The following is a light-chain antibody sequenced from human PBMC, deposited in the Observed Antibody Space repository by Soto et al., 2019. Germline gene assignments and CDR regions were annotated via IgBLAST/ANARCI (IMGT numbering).Light chain of an antibody. CDR1: QSVSTTY. Sequence: EIVLTQSPGTLSLSPGERATLSCRASQSVSTTYLAWYQQKAGQAPRLLISGASSRATGIPDRFSGSGSGTDFTLTISRLEPEDFTVYYCQQYGSSLGTFGQGTRLEIK. J-gene: IGKJ5*01. CDR2: GAS. V-gene: IGKV3-20*01. CDR3: QQYGSSLGT.